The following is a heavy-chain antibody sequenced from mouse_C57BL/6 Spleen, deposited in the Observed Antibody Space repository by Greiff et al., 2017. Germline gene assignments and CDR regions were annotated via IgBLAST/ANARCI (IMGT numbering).Heavy chain of an antibody. CDR1: GFTFSSYA. Sequence: EVKLMESGGGLVKPGGSLKLSCAASGFTFSSYAMSWVRQTPEKRLEWVATISDGGSYTYYPDNVKGRFTISRDNAKNNLYLQMSHLKSEDTAMYYCARGEDDYDGGYYAMDYWGQGTSVTVSS. V-gene: IGHV5-4*03. D-gene: IGHD2-4*01. CDR2: ISDGGSYT. CDR3: ARGEDDYDGGYYAMDY. J-gene: IGHJ4*01.